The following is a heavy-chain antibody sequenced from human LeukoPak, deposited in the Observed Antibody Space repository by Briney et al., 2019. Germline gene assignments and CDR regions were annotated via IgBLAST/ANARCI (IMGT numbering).Heavy chain of an antibody. J-gene: IGHJ6*02. D-gene: IGHD6-13*01. CDR1: GFTFDDYA. V-gene: IGHV3-9*01. Sequence: GRSLRLSCAASGFTFDDYAMHWVRQAPGKGLEWVSGISWNSGSIGYADSVKGRFTISRDNAKNSLYLQMNSLRAEDTALYYCAKDHSSSWYVYYYGMDVWGQGTTVTVSS. CDR2: ISWNSGSI. CDR3: AKDHSSSWYVYYYGMDV.